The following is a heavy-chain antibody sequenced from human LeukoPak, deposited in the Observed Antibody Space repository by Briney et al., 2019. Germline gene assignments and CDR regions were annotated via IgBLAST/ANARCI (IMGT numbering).Heavy chain of an antibody. Sequence: SETLCLTCTVSGGSISSYYWSWIRQPARKGLEWIGRIYTSGSTNYNPSLKSRVTMSVDTSKNQFSLKLSSVIAADTAVYYCARDKGVPAAEGSEPYYYYMDVWGKGTTVTVSS. CDR3: ARDKGVPAAEGSEPYYYYMDV. D-gene: IGHD2-2*01. V-gene: IGHV4-4*07. J-gene: IGHJ6*03. CDR1: GGSISSYY. CDR2: IYTSGST.